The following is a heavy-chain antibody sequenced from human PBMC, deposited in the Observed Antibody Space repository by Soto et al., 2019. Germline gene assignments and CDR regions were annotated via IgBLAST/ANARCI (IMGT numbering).Heavy chain of an antibody. CDR3: ARDDYGDHNGG. CDR2: ISSSSSTI. J-gene: IGHJ4*02. V-gene: IGHV3-48*01. Sequence: EVQLVESGGGLVQPGGSLRLSCAASGFTFSSYSMNWVRQAPGKGLEWVSYISSSSSTIYYADSVKGRFTISRDNAKNSLYLQMNSLRAEDTAVYYCARDDYGDHNGGWGQGTLVTVSS. CDR1: GFTFSSYS. D-gene: IGHD4-17*01.